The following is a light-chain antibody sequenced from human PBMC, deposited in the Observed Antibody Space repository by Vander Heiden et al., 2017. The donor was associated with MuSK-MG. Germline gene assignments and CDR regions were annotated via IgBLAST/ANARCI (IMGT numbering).Light chain of an antibody. CDR3: QAWDSSTASGV. V-gene: IGLV3-1*01. CDR2: QDS. CDR1: KLGDKY. Sequence: SYELTQRPSVSVSPGQTASITCSGDKLGDKYACWYQQKPGQSPVLVIYQDSKRPSGIPERFSGSNSGKTATLTISGTQAMDEADYYCQAWDSSTASGVFGGGTKLTVL. J-gene: IGLJ2*01.